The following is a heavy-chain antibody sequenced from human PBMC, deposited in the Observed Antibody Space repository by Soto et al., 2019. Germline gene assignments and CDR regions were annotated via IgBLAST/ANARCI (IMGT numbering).Heavy chain of an antibody. CDR1: GGSISSGGYS. V-gene: IGHV4-30-2*01. D-gene: IGHD6-13*01. J-gene: IGHJ4*02. CDR3: ARCIAAAGPIDY. Sequence: SETLSLTCAVSGGSISSGGYSWNWIRQPPGKGLEWIGYIYHSGSTYYSPSLKSRVTISVDKSKNQFSLRLSSVTAADTAVYYCARCIAAAGPIDYWGQGTLVTVSS. CDR2: IYHSGST.